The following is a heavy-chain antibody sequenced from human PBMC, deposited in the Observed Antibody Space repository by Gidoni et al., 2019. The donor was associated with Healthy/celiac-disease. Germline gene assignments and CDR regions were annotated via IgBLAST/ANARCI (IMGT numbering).Heavy chain of an antibody. Sequence: QVQLQQSGPGLVKPSQTLSLTCAISGDSVSSHSAAWNWIRQSPSRGLQWLGRTYYRSKWYNDYAVSVKSRITINPDTSKNQFSLQLNSVTPEDTAVYYCAREFRELQRQQRGYYGMDVWGQGTTVTVSS. J-gene: IGHJ6*02. CDR3: AREFRELQRQQRGYYGMDV. CDR1: GDSVSSHSAA. V-gene: IGHV6-1*01. CDR2: TYYRSKWYN. D-gene: IGHD6-25*01.